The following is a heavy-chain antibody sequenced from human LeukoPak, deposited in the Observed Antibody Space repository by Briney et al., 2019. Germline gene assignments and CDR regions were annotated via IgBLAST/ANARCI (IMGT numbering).Heavy chain of an antibody. V-gene: IGHV4-59*01. Sequence: SETLSFTCTVSGGSISSYYWSWLRQPPGKGLEWLGYIYYSGSTNYNPSLKSRVTISVDTSKNQFSLKLSSVTAADTAVYYCARGTHKYYYDSSGYRPYYYYYYMDVWGKGTTVTVSS. CDR3: ARGTHKYYYDSSGYRPYYYYYYMDV. J-gene: IGHJ6*03. CDR1: GGSISSYY. D-gene: IGHD3-22*01. CDR2: IYYSGST.